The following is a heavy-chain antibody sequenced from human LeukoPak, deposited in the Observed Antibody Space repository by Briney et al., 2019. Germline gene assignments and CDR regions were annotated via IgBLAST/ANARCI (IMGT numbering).Heavy chain of an antibody. V-gene: IGHV4-34*01. D-gene: IGHD2-2*01. CDR1: GGSFSGYY. CDR2: INHSGST. J-gene: IGHJ4*02. CDR3: ARGGCSSTSCFYFDY. Sequence: PSETLSLTCAVYGGSFSGYYWSWIRRPPGKGLEWIGEINHSGSTNYNPSLKSRVTISVDTSKNQFSLKLSSVTAADTAVYYCARGGCSSTSCFYFDYWGQGTLVTVSS.